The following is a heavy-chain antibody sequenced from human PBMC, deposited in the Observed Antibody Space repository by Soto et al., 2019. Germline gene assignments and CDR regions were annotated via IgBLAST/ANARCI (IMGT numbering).Heavy chain of an antibody. CDR2: ISWNSGSI. CDR3: RKKAMTTISHYFDY. V-gene: IGHV3-9*01. CDR1: GFTFDDYA. Sequence: SLKISCAASGFTFDDYAMHWVRQAPGKGLEWVSGISWNSGSIGYADSVKGRFTISRDNAKNSLYLQMNSLRAEDTALYYSRKKAMTTISHYFDYWGQGALVTVSS. J-gene: IGHJ4*02.